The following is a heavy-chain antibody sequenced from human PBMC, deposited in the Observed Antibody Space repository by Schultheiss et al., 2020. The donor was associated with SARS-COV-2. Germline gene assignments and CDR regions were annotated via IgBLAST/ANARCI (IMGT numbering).Heavy chain of an antibody. V-gene: IGHV3-30-3*01. J-gene: IGHJ5*02. Sequence: GESLKISCAASGFTFSSYAMHWVRQAPGKGLEWVAVISYNGSNKYYADSVKGRFTISRDNSKNTLYLQMNSLRAEDTAVYYCAKEPVEKRYSSGWYNWFDPWGQGTLVTVSS. D-gene: IGHD6-19*01. CDR3: AKEPVEKRYSSGWYNWFDP. CDR1: GFTFSSYA. CDR2: ISYNGSNK.